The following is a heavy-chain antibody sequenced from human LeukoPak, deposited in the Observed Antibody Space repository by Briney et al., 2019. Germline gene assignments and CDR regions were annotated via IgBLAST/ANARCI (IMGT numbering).Heavy chain of an antibody. CDR3: ARDRRKKDAFDI. CDR2: IWYDGSNK. CDR1: RFTFSNYW. J-gene: IGHJ3*02. Sequence: GGSLSLSCVASRFTFSNYWMSWVRQAPGKGLEWVAVIWYDGSNKYYADSVKGRFTISRDDSKNTLYLQMNSLRAEDTAVYYCARDRRKKDAFDIWGQGTMVTVSS. V-gene: IGHV3-33*08.